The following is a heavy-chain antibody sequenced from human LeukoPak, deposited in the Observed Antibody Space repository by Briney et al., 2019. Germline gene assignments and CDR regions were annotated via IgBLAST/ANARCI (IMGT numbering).Heavy chain of an antibody. CDR1: GGPIIASY. D-gene: IGHD3-16*01. Sequence: PSETLSLTCAVSGGPIIASYWSWIRQPPGKGLEWIGYTHYTGTGNYNPSLKSRVTISIDTSKNRFSLKLSSVTAADTAVYYCATTGRLPNWYFELWGPVTLVTVAS. CDR3: ATTGRLPNWYFEL. V-gene: IGHV4-59*01. J-gene: IGHJ2*01. CDR2: THYTGTG.